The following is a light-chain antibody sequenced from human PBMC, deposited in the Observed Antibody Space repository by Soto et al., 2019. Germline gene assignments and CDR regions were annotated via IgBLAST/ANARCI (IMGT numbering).Light chain of an antibody. CDR3: SSYTSSSTLKV. V-gene: IGLV2-14*01. J-gene: IGLJ2*01. CDR1: SSDIGGYHY. CDR2: EVT. Sequence: QSVLTQPASVSGSPGQSITISCTGTSSDIGGYHYVSWYQQHPGKAPKLTIYEVTNRPSGISNRFSGSKSGNTASLTISGLQAEDEADYYCSSYTSSSTLKVFGGGTKVTV.